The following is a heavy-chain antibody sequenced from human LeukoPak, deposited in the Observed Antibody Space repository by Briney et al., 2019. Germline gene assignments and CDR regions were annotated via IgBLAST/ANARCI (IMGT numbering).Heavy chain of an antibody. V-gene: IGHV3-30*03. CDR1: GFTFSSYS. Sequence: GGSLRLSCAASGFTFSSYSMNWVRQAPGKGLEWVAVISYDGSNKYYADSVKGRFTISRDNSKNTLYLQMNSLRTEDTAVYYCARGRYTSTNWFDPWGQGTLVTVSS. CDR2: ISYDGSNK. CDR3: ARGRYTSTNWFDP. J-gene: IGHJ5*02. D-gene: IGHD1-26*01.